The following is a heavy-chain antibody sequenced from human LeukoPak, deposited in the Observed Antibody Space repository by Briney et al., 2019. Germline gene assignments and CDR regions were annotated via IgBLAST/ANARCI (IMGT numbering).Heavy chain of an antibody. V-gene: IGHV1-69*02. J-gene: IGHJ6*02. CDR2: IIPIFGIA. Sequence: SVKVSRKASGGTFSSYTISWVRQAPGQGLEWMGRIIPIFGIANYAQKFQGRVTITADKSTSTAYMELSRLRSEDTAVYYCARSDEDCSSTSCYGGGSSSSYGDYYYGMDVWGQGTTVTVSS. D-gene: IGHD2-2*01. CDR1: GGTFSSYT. CDR3: ARSDEDCSSTSCYGGGSSSSYGDYYYGMDV.